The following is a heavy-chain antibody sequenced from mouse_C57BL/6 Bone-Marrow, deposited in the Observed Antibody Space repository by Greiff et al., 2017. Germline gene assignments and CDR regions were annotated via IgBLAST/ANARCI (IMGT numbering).Heavy chain of an antibody. V-gene: IGHV1-69*01. Sequence: QVQLQQSGAELVMPGASVKLSCKASGYTFTSYWMHWVKQRPGQGLEWIGEIDPSDSYTNYNQKFKGKSTLTVDKSSSTAYMHLSSLTSEDSAVYYCARSMEYVIALCYFDYWGQGTTLTVSS. D-gene: IGHD5-2*01. CDR1: GYTFTSYW. CDR3: ARSMEYVIALCYFDY. J-gene: IGHJ2*01. CDR2: IDPSDSYT.